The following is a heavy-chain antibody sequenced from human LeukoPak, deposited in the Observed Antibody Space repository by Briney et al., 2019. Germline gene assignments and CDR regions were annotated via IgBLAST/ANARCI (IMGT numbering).Heavy chain of an antibody. J-gene: IGHJ4*02. CDR3: GRDNYGSIDF. V-gene: IGHV3-74*01. D-gene: IGHD3-10*01. CDR1: GFTFPTYW. Sequence: PGGSLRLSCSASGFTFPTYWMIWVRQVPGEGLVYVSHMNHDGTITNYADSVKGRFTMSRDNAGNTVFLQMDSLRAEDTAVYYCGRDNYGSIDFWGQGVLVTVSS. CDR2: MNHDGTIT.